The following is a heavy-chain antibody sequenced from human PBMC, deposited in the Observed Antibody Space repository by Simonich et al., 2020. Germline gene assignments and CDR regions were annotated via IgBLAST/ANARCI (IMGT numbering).Heavy chain of an antibody. D-gene: IGHD6-6*01. CDR1: GYTFTGYY. CDR2: NNPNSGGK. J-gene: IGHJ6*03. CDR3: ARDRAARYYYYYYMDV. Sequence: QVQLVQSGAEVKKPGASVKVSCKASGYTFTGYYMHWVRQAPGPGLECMGWNNPNSGGKNYAQKFQGSVTMTRDTSISTAYMERSRLRSDDTAVYYCARDRAARYYYYYYMDVWGKGTTVTVSS. V-gene: IGHV1-2*02.